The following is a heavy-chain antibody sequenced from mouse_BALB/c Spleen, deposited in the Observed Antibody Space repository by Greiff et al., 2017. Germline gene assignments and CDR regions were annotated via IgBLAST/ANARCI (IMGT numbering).Heavy chain of an antibody. J-gene: IGHJ4*01. V-gene: IGHV1-14*01. CDR1: GYTFTSYV. CDR3: AREVYYGNSYAMDY. Sequence: EVQRVESGPELVKPGASVKMSCKASGYTFTSYVMHWVKQKPGQGLEWIGYINPYNDGTKYNEKFKGKATLTSDKSSSTAYMELSSLTSEDSAVYYCAREVYYGNSYAMDYWGQGTSVTVSS. D-gene: IGHD2-1*01. CDR2: INPYNDGT.